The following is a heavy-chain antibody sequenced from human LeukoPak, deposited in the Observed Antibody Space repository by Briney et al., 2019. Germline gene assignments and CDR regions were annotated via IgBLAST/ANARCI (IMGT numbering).Heavy chain of an antibody. CDR2: IYTSGST. CDR1: GGSISSYY. D-gene: IGHD4-17*01. J-gene: IGHJ3*02. Sequence: SETLSLTCTVSGGSISSYYWSWIRQPARKGLEWIGRIYTSGSTNYNPSLKSRVTMSVDTSKNQFSLKLSSVTAADTAVYYCARERRNGDYSIGDAFDIWGQGTMVTVSS. V-gene: IGHV4-4*07. CDR3: ARERRNGDYSIGDAFDI.